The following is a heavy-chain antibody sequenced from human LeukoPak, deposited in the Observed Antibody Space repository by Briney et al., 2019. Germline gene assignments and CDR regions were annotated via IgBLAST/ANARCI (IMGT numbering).Heavy chain of an antibody. D-gene: IGHD3-22*01. CDR3: ARVYGGYYDTSGYYTRKWFDP. Sequence: SETLSPTCTVSGGSISSYYWSWIRQPPGKGLEWIGYIYYSGTTNYNPSLKSRVAISLDTSKNHFSLKLSSVAAADTAVYYCARVYGGYYDTSGYYTRKWFDPWGQGTLVTVSS. CDR1: GGSISSYY. J-gene: IGHJ5*02. V-gene: IGHV4-59*01. CDR2: IYYSGTT.